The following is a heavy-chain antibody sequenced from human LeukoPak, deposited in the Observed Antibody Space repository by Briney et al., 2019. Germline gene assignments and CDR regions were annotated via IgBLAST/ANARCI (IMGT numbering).Heavy chain of an antibody. Sequence: PGGSLRLSCTTSGFSFSNFGMHWVRQAPDKGLEWLAFIRHDGSNEYSADSVKGRFTISRDNSRRTLFLQMDNLRSEDTAIYYCARDLGIFGDFDYWGQGTLVIVSS. CDR2: IRHDGSNE. J-gene: IGHJ4*02. V-gene: IGHV3-30*02. D-gene: IGHD3-3*01. CDR3: ARDLGIFGDFDY. CDR1: GFSFSNFG.